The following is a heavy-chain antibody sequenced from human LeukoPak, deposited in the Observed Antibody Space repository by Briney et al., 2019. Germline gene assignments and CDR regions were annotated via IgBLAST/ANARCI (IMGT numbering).Heavy chain of an antibody. CDR3: AKAGIATYYYYYMDV. V-gene: IGHV3-23*01. CDR1: GFIFDDYA. D-gene: IGHD6-13*01. Sequence: GGSLRLSCAASGFIFDDYAMHWVRQGPGKGLEWVSAISGSGGSTYYADSVKGRFTISRDNSKNTLYLQMNSLRAEDTAVYYCAKAGIATYYYYYMDVWGKGTTVTISS. J-gene: IGHJ6*03. CDR2: ISGSGGST.